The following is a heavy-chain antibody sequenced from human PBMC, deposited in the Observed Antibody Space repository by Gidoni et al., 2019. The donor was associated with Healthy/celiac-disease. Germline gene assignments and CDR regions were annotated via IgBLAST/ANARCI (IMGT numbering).Heavy chain of an antibody. J-gene: IGHJ3*02. CDR1: GFTFRSYG. V-gene: IGHV3-33*01. D-gene: IGHD6-19*01. Sequence: QVQLVESGGGVVQPGRSLRLSCAASGFTFRSYGMHWVRQAPGKGLEWVAVIWYDGSNKYYADSVKGRFTISRDNSKNTLYLQMNSLRAEDTAVYYCARDATPRSGSGAFDIWGQGTMVTVSS. CDR2: IWYDGSNK. CDR3: ARDATPRSGSGAFDI.